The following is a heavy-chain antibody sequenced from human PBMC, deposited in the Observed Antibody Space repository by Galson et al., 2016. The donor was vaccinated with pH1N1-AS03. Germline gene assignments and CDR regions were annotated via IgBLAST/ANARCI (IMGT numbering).Heavy chain of an antibody. D-gene: IGHD6-13*01. CDR2: ISSSEGST. CDR1: GFTFSRNA. Sequence: SLRLSCAASGFTFSRNAMYWVRQAPGKGLEFVSAISSSEGSTYYANSVKDRFIISRDNSKNMLYIQMGSLRAEDKAVYYCVRGDPVTAGGTGCDYWGQGTLVTVSS. V-gene: IGHV3-64*01. CDR3: VRGDPVTAGGTGCDY. J-gene: IGHJ4*02.